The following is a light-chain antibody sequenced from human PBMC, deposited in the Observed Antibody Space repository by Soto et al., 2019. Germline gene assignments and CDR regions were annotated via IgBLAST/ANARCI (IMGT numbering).Light chain of an antibody. CDR3: CSYAGSYTYV. Sequence: QSVLTQPASVSGSPGQSITISCTGTSSDVGAYIYVSWYQHHPGKAPKVMIYEVTKRPSGVPDRFSGSKSGNTASLTISGLQAEDETDYYCCSYAGSYTYVFGTGTKVTVL. CDR1: SSDVGAYIY. CDR2: EVT. J-gene: IGLJ1*01. V-gene: IGLV2-11*01.